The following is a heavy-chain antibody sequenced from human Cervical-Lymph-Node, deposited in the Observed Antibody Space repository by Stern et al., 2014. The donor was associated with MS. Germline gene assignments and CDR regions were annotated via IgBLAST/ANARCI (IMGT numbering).Heavy chain of an antibody. Sequence: VEAGGGVVPPGRYRRLSWADSGSTFRKSAMHWVRQAPGKGLEWVAGISHDGINNQYGYSVKGRLAISRDNSTNTLSLEIYSLRAEDTAVYYCVRTDSFYYYDGMDVWGHGTTVIVSS. J-gene: IGHJ6*02. CDR1: GSTFRKSA. CDR3: VRTDSFYYYDGMDV. V-gene: IGHV3-30*09. CDR2: ISHDGINN. D-gene: IGHD2-21*01.